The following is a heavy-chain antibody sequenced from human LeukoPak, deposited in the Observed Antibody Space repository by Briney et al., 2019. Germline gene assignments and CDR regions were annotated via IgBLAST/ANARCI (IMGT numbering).Heavy chain of an antibody. CDR2: INPNSGGT. D-gene: IGHD3-9*01. Sequence: ASVKVSCKASEYTFTDYYMHWVRQAPGQGLEWMGWINPNSGGTNYAQKFQGRVTMTRDTSTNTVYMELSSLRSEDTAVYYCAREAGTILTGYHKGPFDYWGQGTLVTVSS. V-gene: IGHV1-2*02. CDR3: AREAGTILTGYHKGPFDY. J-gene: IGHJ4*02. CDR1: EYTFTDYY.